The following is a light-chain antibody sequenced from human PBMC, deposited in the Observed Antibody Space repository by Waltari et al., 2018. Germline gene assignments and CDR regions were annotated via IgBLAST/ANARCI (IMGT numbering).Light chain of an antibody. J-gene: IGKJ1*01. CDR1: RNIKTW. Sequence: DIPTPPSPSLLSAPVGGRVTITCRASRNIKTWLAWYQHKPGKAPKLLIHKASTLDSGVPSRFSGSGYGTEFTLTISSLQPDDSATYYCQQYESYRTFGQGTKVEVK. CDR2: KAS. V-gene: IGKV1-5*03. CDR3: QQYESYRT.